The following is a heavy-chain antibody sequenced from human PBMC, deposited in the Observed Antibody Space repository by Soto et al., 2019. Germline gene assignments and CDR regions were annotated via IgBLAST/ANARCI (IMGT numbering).Heavy chain of an antibody. V-gene: IGHV3-23*01. J-gene: IGHJ4*02. Sequence: EVQLLESGGGLVQPGGSLRLSCAASGFTFSSYAMSWVRQAPGKGLEWVSAISGSGGSTYYADSVKGRFTISRDNSKNTLYLQVSSRRAEDTAVYYCAKTPPPYYDILTGYPEYYFHFWGQGTLVTVSS. CDR1: GFTFSSYA. CDR2: ISGSGGST. CDR3: AKTPPPYYDILTGYPEYYFHF. D-gene: IGHD3-9*01.